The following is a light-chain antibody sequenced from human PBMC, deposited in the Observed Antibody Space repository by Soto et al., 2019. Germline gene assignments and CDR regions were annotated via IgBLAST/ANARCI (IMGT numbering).Light chain of an antibody. CDR2: EVS. J-gene: IGLJ3*02. CDR1: SSDAGGYNY. CDR3: SSYTSSSTLDWV. Sequence: QSVLTQPASVSGSPGQSITISCTGTSSDAGGYNYVSWYQQHPGKAPKLMIYEVSNRPSGVSNRFSGSKSGNTASLTISGLQAEDEADYYCSSYTSSSTLDWVFGGGTKVTVL. V-gene: IGLV2-14*01.